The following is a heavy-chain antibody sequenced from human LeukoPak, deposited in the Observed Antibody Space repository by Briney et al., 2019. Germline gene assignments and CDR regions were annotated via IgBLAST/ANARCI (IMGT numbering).Heavy chain of an antibody. J-gene: IGHJ4*02. D-gene: IGHD6-19*01. CDR3: ARVGVYSSGWYYFDY. V-gene: IGHV4-59*01. CDR1: GGSISSYY. Sequence: KPSETLSLTCTVSGGSISSYYWSWIRQPPGKGLEWIGYIYYSGSTNYNPSLKSRVTISVDTPKNQFSLKLSSVTAADTAVYYCARVGVYSSGWYYFDYWGQGTLVTVSS. CDR2: IYYSGST.